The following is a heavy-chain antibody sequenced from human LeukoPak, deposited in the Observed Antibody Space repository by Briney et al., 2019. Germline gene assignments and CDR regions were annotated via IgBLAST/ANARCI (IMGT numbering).Heavy chain of an antibody. CDR3: AKGGGGRLIYYFYMDV. Sequence: GRSLRLSCAASGFTFDDYAMHWVRQAPGKGLEWVSGITWNSDNIEYADSVKGRFTISRDNAKNSLYLQMNSLRAEDMALYYCAKGGGGRLIYYFYMDVWGKGTTVTVSS. CDR1: GFTFDDYA. CDR2: ITWNSDNI. J-gene: IGHJ6*03. D-gene: IGHD3-16*01. V-gene: IGHV3-9*03.